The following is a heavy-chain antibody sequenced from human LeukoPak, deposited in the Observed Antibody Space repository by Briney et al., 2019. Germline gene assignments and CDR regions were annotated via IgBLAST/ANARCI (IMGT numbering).Heavy chain of an antibody. CDR1: GFIFDDFG. CDR2: INWNSDIT. D-gene: IGHD2-2*01. CDR3: ARDGGYCSRSTCETFDY. V-gene: IGHV3-20*04. J-gene: IGHJ4*02. Sequence: PGGSLRLSCVVSGFIFDDFGMSWVRQSPGKGLEWVSSINWNSDITGYADSVQGRFTISRDNAKNSLYLQMNSLRAEDTALYYCARDGGYCSRSTCETFDYWGQGTLVTVSS.